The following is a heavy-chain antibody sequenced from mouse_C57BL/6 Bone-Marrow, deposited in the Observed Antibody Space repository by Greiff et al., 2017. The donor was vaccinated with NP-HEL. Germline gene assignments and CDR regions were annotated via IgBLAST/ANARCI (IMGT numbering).Heavy chain of an antibody. Sequence: EVQGVESGGDLVKPGGSLKLSCAASGFTFSSYGMSWVRQTPDKRLEWVATISSGGSYTYYPDSVKGRFTISRDNAKNTLYLQMSSLKSEDTAMYYCARHDTTVGYYFDYWGQGTTLTVSS. CDR2: ISSGGSYT. D-gene: IGHD1-1*01. CDR1: GFTFSSYG. CDR3: ARHDTTVGYYFDY. J-gene: IGHJ2*01. V-gene: IGHV5-6*01.